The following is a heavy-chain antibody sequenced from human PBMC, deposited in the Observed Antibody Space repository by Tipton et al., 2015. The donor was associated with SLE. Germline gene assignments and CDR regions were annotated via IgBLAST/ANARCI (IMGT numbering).Heavy chain of an antibody. CDR3: ARDGPSRTNYMDV. CDR2: IYYRGTI. V-gene: IGHV4-59*01. CDR1: GGSITNYF. J-gene: IGHJ6*03. Sequence: TLSLTCTVSGGSITNYFWSWIRQPPGKGLEWIGHIYYRGTISYNPSLKSRVTISLDASKKQLALRLSSVTAADTAVYYCARDGPSRTNYMDVWGKGTTVTVSS. D-gene: IGHD1-1*01.